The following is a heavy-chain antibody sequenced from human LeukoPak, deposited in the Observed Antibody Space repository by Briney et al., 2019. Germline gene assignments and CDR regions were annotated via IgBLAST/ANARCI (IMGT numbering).Heavy chain of an antibody. CDR2: ISSSGSTI. CDR1: GFTFSSYE. V-gene: IGHV3-48*03. J-gene: IGHJ4*02. D-gene: IGHD2-15*01. CDR3: ARDRYCSGGSCRDY. Sequence: QPGGSLRLSCAASGFTFSSYEMNWVRQAPGKGLEWVSYISSSGSTIYYADSVKGRFTISRDNAQNSLYLQMNSLRAEDTAVYYCARDRYCSGGSCRDYWGRGTLVTVSS.